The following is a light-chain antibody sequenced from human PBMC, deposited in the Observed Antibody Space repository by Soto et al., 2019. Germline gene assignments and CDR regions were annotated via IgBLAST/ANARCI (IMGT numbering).Light chain of an antibody. Sequence: DIQMTQSPSSLSASVGDRVTITCRASQGIRNYLAWYQQKPGKGPKLLIYAASTLQAGVPSRFSGSGSGTDFTLTISSLEPEDVATYYCQKYNSFGTFGPGTKVDIK. V-gene: IGKV1-27*01. CDR1: QGIRNY. CDR2: AAS. J-gene: IGKJ3*01. CDR3: QKYNSFGT.